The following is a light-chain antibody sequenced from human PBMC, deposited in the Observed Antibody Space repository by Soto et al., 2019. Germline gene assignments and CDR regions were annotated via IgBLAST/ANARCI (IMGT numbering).Light chain of an antibody. V-gene: IGKV1-8*01. Sequence: AIRMTQSPSSLSASTGDRVTITCRASQGISSYLAWYQQKPGKAPQLLIYAASTLQSGFPSRFSGSGSGTDFTLTISCLQSEDFATYYFQQYDSYPLTFGPGTKVDI. CDR2: AAS. J-gene: IGKJ3*01. CDR1: QGISSY. CDR3: QQYDSYPLT.